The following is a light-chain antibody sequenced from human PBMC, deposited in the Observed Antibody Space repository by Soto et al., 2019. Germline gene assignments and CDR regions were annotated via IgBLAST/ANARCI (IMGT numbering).Light chain of an antibody. CDR2: VGTGGIVG. J-gene: IGLJ7*01. Sequence: QSVLTQSPSASASLGASVTLTCTLSSGYSNYKVDWYQQRPGKGPRFVMRVGTGGIVGSKGDGIPDRFSVLGSGLNRYLTIKNIQQEDESDYHCGADHGGGSNFVYVFGGGTQLTVL. CDR3: GADHGGGSNFVYV. CDR1: SGYSNYK. V-gene: IGLV9-49*01.